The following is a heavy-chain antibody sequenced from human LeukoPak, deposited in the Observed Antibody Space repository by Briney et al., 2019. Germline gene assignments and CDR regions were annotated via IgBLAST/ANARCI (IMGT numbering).Heavy chain of an antibody. J-gene: IGHJ5*02. D-gene: IGHD3-10*01. CDR3: AKDPLARYYGSGNQNWFDP. CDR2: IGGSDGIT. CDR1: GFTFSSYA. Sequence: GGSLRLSCAASGFTFSSYAMSWVRQAPGKGLEWVSSIGGSDGITSYADSVKGRFTISRDNSKNTLYLQMNSLRAEDTAVYYCAKDPLARYYGSGNQNWFDPWGQGTLVTVSS. V-gene: IGHV3-23*01.